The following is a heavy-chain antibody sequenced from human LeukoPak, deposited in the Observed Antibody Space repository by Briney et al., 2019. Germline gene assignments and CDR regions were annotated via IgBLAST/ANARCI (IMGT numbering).Heavy chain of an antibody. CDR2: IYPGDSDT. V-gene: IGHV5-51*01. Sequence: GESLKISCKGSGYSFTSYWIGWVRQMPGKGLEWMGIIYPGDSDTRYSPSFQGQVTISADKSISTAYLQWSSLKASDTAMYYCARRGESYYHYNWFDPGGQETLVTVSS. CDR1: GYSFTSYW. D-gene: IGHD3-10*01. CDR3: ARRGESYYHYNWFDP. J-gene: IGHJ5*02.